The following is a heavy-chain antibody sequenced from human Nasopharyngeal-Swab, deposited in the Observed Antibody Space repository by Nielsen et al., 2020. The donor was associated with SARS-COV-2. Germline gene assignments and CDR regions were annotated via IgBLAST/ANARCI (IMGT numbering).Heavy chain of an antibody. V-gene: IGHV3-73*01. J-gene: IGHJ4*02. CDR2: IRSKANSYAT. CDR3: TRQPFDY. Sequence: VRQAPGKGLEWVGRIRSKANSYATAYAASVKGGFTISRDDSKNTAYLQMNSLKTEDTAVYYCTRQPFDYWGQGTLVTVSS.